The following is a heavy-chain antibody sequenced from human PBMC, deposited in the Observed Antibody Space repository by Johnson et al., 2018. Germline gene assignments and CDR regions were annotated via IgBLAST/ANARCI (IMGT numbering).Heavy chain of an antibody. CDR1: GFSFRDHY. CDR3: AKDLSGSYYYYYYMDV. Sequence: VQLVQAGGGLVQPGGSLRPSCAASGFSFRDHYMDWVRQAPGKGLEWVGRTRNKANSYTPQYAPSVKGRFTISRDDSKNALSLQTNSLKTEDTAVYYCAKDLSGSYYYYYYMDVWGKGTTVTVSS. CDR2: TRNKANSYTP. J-gene: IGHJ6*03. D-gene: IGHD1-26*01. V-gene: IGHV3-72*01.